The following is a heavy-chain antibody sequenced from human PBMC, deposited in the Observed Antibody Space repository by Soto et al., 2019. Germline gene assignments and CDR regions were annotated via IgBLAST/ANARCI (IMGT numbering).Heavy chain of an antibody. V-gene: IGHV1-69*04. Sequence: SVKVSCKASGGTFSNYTISWVRQAPGQGLEWMGRIIPILGIANYAQKFQGRVTITAHKSTSTAYMELSSLRSEDTAVYYCARDVLANWNDDLRGDYWGQGTLVTVSS. CDR3: ARDVLANWNDDLRGDY. CDR2: IIPILGIA. J-gene: IGHJ4*02. CDR1: GGTFSNYT. D-gene: IGHD1-20*01.